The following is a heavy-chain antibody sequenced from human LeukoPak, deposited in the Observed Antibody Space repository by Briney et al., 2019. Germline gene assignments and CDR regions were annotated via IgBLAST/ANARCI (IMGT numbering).Heavy chain of an antibody. D-gene: IGHD5-18*01. J-gene: IGHJ6*02. CDR3: AREREVDTAMVTGYYYGMDV. CDR2: INPNSGGT. Sequence: ASVKVSCKASGYTFTGYYMHWVRQAPGQGLEWMGWINPNSGGTNYAQKFQGRVTTTRDTSISTAYMELSRLRSDDTAVYYCAREREVDTAMVTGYYYGMDVWGQGTTVTVSS. CDR1: GYTFTGYY. V-gene: IGHV1-2*02.